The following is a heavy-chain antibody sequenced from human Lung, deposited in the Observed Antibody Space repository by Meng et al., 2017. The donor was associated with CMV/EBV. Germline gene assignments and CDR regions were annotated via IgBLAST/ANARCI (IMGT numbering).Heavy chain of an antibody. D-gene: IGHD3-22*01. CDR1: GFTFDDYT. CDR3: ARGYDSSGYLDY. V-gene: IGHV3-43*01. J-gene: IGHJ4*02. Sequence: EVQLVELGGVGVQPGGSLRLSCVASGFTFDDYTMHWVRQPPGKGLEWVSLISWDGGSTYYADSVEGRFTISRDNMKNSLYLQMNTLTSEDTALYYCARGYDSSGYLDYWGQGTLVTVSS. CDR2: ISWDGGST.